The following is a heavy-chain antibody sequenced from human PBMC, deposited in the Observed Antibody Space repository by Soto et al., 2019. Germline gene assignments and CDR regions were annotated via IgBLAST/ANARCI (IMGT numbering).Heavy chain of an antibody. Sequence: QVQLVESGAEVKKPGSSVKVSCKASGGTFSSYTISWVRQAPRHGLEWMGRIIPILGIANYAQKFQGRVTITADKSTSTAYMELSSLRSEDTAVYYCARDHGSGSYYNLDGMDVWGQGTTVTVSS. CDR3: ARDHGSGSYYNLDGMDV. D-gene: IGHD3-10*01. CDR2: IIPILGIA. CDR1: GGTFSSYT. J-gene: IGHJ6*02. V-gene: IGHV1-69*08.